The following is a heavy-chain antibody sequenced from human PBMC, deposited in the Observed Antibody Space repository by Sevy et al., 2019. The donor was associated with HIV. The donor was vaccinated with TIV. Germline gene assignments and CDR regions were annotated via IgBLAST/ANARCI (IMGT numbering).Heavy chain of an antibody. Sequence: GGSLRLSCAASGFTFSTYALSWVRQAPGKGLEWVSSLSGSSNYIYYAESLKGRFIISRDNAKDTLYLQMNSLRADDSAVYYCARGPPDGSYDYFDSWGQGTLVTVSS. J-gene: IGHJ4*02. CDR1: GFTFSTYA. V-gene: IGHV3-21*06. D-gene: IGHD3-10*01. CDR2: LSGSSNYI. CDR3: ARGPPDGSYDYFDS.